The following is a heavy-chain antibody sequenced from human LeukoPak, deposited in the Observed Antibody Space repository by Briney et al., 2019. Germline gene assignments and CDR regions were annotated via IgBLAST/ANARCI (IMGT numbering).Heavy chain of an antibody. D-gene: IGHD1-14*01. J-gene: IGHJ5*02. CDR3: ARETTRSNYWFDP. V-gene: IGHV4-4*07. Sequence: SETLSLTCTVSGGSLSSYYWSWIRQPAGKGLEWIGRIYTSGSTNYNPSLKSRVTMPVDTSKNQFSLKLSSVTAADTAVYYCARETTRSNYWFDPWGQGTLVTVSS. CDR1: GGSLSSYY. CDR2: IYTSGST.